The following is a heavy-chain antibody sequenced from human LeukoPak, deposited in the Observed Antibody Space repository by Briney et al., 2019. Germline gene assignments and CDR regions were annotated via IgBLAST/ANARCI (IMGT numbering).Heavy chain of an antibody. V-gene: IGHV4-59*02. CDR3: ARDTLKWFDP. J-gene: IGHJ5*02. CDR1: GGSVSGYY. CDR2: IYYSGST. Sequence: PSETLSLTCTVSGGSVSGYYWSWIRQPPGKGLEWIGYIYYSGSTNYNPSLKSRVTISVDTSKSQFSLKLSSVTAADTAVYYCARDTLKWFDPWGQGTLVTVSS.